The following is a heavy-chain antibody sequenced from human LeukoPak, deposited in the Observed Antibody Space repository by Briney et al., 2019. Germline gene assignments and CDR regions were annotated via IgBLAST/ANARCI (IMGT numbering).Heavy chain of an antibody. J-gene: IGHJ4*02. V-gene: IGHV1-46*01. D-gene: IGHD3-22*01. Sequence: GASVKVSCKASGYTFTSYYMHWVRQAPGQGLEWMGIINPSGGSTSYAQKFQGRVTMTRDTSTSTVYMELSSLRSEDTAVYYCARMYYYDSSGYYRHFDYWGQGTLVTVSS. CDR1: GYTFTSYY. CDR2: INPSGGST. CDR3: ARMYYYDSSGYYRHFDY.